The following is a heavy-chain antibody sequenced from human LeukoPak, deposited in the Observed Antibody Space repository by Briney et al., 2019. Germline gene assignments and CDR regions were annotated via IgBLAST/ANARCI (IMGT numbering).Heavy chain of an antibody. CDR3: ASIDL. CDR1: GFTLRNYG. J-gene: IGHJ4*02. V-gene: IGHV3-30*03. CDR2: ISYDGSNK. Sequence: PGGSLRLSCVASGFTLRNYGMHWVRQAPGKGLEWVAVISYDGSNKYYADSVKGRFTISRDNSKNTLYPQMNSLRAEDTAVYYCASIDLWGQGTLVTVSS. D-gene: IGHD2-15*01.